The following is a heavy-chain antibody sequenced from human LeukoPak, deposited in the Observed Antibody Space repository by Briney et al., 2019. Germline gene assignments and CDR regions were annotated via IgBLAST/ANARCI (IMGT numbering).Heavy chain of an antibody. Sequence: PGGSLRLSCAASGFTFSSYGMHWVRRAPGKGLEWVAFIRYDGSNKYYADSVKGRFTISRDNSKNTLYLQMNSLRAEDTAVYYCAKEGYYYDSSGYYYGTFDYWGQGTLVTVSS. D-gene: IGHD3-22*01. CDR1: GFTFSSYG. V-gene: IGHV3-30*02. CDR3: AKEGYYYDSSGYYYGTFDY. CDR2: IRYDGSNK. J-gene: IGHJ4*02.